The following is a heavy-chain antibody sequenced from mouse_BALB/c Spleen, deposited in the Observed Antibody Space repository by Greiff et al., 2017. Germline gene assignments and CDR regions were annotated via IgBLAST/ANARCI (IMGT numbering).Heavy chain of an antibody. J-gene: IGHJ1*01. CDR3: ARVRGYYVDWYFDV. CDR1: GFTFPDYY. CDR2: IRNKANGYTT. V-gene: IGHV7-3*02. D-gene: IGHD2-3*01. Sequence: EVQVVESGGGLVQPGGSLRLSCATSGFTFPDYYMSWVRQPPGKALEWLGFIRNKANGYTTEYSASVKGRFTISRDNSQSILYLQMNTLRAEDSATYYCARVRGYYVDWYFDVWGAGTTVTVSS.